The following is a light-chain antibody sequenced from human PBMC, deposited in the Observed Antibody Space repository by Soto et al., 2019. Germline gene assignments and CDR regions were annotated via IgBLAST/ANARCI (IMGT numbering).Light chain of an antibody. CDR2: DAY. Sequence: EIVLTQSPATLSSFPGDRVTLSCRASQSFRGLLAWYQQKPGQAPRLLIYDAYNRATGIPPRFSGSGSGTDFTLTISSLGPEDSAVYYCQQRHMWPITFGQGTRLEIK. CDR3: QQRHMWPIT. V-gene: IGKV3-11*01. J-gene: IGKJ5*01. CDR1: QSFRGL.